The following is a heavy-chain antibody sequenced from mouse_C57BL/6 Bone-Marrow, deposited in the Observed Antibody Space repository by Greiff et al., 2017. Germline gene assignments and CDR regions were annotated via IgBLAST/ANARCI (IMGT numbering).Heavy chain of an antibody. CDR3: ARSLITTVAPGYFDV. CDR1: GYAFSSSW. V-gene: IGHV1-82*01. J-gene: IGHJ1*03. CDR2: IYPGDGDT. Sequence: QVQLKQSGPELVKPGASVKISCKASGYAFSSSWMNWVKQRPGKGLEWIGRIYPGDGDTNYNGKFKGKATLTADKSSSTAYMQLSSLTSEDSAVYFCARSLITTVAPGYFDVWGTGTTVTVSS. D-gene: IGHD1-1*01.